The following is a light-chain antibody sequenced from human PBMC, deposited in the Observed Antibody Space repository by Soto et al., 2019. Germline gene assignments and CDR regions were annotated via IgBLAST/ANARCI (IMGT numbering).Light chain of an antibody. CDR3: QSYDSSLSGSV. CDR2: GNS. Sequence: QAVVTQPPSVSGAPGQRVTISCTGSSSNIGATYHVHWYQQLPGTAPKLLIYGNSNRPSGVPDRFSGSKSGTSASLAITGLQAEDEADYYCQSYDSSLSGSVFGGGTQLTVL. V-gene: IGLV1-40*01. CDR1: SSNIGATYH. J-gene: IGLJ3*02.